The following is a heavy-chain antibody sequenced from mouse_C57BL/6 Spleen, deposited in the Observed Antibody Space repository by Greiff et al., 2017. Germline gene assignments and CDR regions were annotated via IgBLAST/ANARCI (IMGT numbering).Heavy chain of an antibody. V-gene: IGHV1-55*01. Sequence: QVQLQQPGAELVKPGASVKMSCKASGYTFTSYWITWVKQRPGQGLEWIGDIYPGSGSTNYNEKFKSKATLTVDTSSSTSYMQLSSLTSEDYAVYDCARVFEGDYYCSSIYFDYWGQGTTLTVSS. CDR2: IYPGSGST. D-gene: IGHD1-1*01. CDR1: GYTFTSYW. J-gene: IGHJ2*01. CDR3: ARVFEGDYYCSSIYFDY.